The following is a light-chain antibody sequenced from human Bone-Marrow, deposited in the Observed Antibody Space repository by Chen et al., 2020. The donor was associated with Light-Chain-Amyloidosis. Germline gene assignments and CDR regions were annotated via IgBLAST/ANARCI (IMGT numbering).Light chain of an antibody. CDR3: AAWDDRLNGVV. Sequence: QSVLTQPPSASGTPGQRVTISCSGGASNIGTNSAHWYHHSPGTAPRLLIYGNDQWPSGVPGRFSGCKSGTSASIAIGGRRPEDEGHYYCAAWDDRLNGVVFGGGTRLTVL. CDR2: GND. CDR1: ASNIGTNS. V-gene: IGLV1-44*01. J-gene: IGLJ2*01.